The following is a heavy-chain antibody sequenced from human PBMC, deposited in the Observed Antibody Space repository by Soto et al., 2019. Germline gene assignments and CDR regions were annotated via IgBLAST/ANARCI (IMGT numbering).Heavy chain of an antibody. CDR2: ISGSGGST. CDR3: SQRRGGSGSYWIDY. Sequence: GGSLRLSCAASGFTFSSYAMSWVRQAPGKGLEWVSAISGSGGSTYYADSVKGRFTISRDNSKNTLYLQMNSLRAEDTAVYYCSQRRGGSGSYWIDYWGQGTLVTVSS. V-gene: IGHV3-23*01. CDR1: GFTFSSYA. J-gene: IGHJ4*02. D-gene: IGHD3-10*01.